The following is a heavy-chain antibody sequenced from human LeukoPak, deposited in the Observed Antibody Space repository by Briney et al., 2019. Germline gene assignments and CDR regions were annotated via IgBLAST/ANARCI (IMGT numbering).Heavy chain of an antibody. Sequence: GGSLRLSCAASGFTFSSYSMNWVHQAPGKGLEWVSAISGSGGSTYYADSVKGRFTISRDNSKNTLYLQMNSLRAEDTAVYYCAKDPPTYYYGSGSYRPLPFDYWGQGTLVTVSS. CDR3: AKDPPTYYYGSGSYRPLPFDY. J-gene: IGHJ4*02. V-gene: IGHV3-23*01. CDR2: ISGSGGST. D-gene: IGHD3-10*01. CDR1: GFTFSSYS.